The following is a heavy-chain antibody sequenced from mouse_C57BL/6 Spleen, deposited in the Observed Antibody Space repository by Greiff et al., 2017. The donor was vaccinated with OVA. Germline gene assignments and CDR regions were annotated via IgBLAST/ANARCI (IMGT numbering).Heavy chain of an antibody. CDR1: GYAFSSSW. D-gene: IGHD2-2*01. J-gene: IGHJ3*01. CDR3: ARGDMVTTWWAY. Sequence: QVQLQQSGPELVKPGASVKISCKASGYAFSSSWMNWVKQRPGKGLEWIGRIYPGDGATNYNGKFKGKATLTADTSSSTAYMQLSSLASEDSAVYFCARGDMVTTWWAYWGQGTLVTVSA. CDR2: IYPGDGAT. V-gene: IGHV1-82*01.